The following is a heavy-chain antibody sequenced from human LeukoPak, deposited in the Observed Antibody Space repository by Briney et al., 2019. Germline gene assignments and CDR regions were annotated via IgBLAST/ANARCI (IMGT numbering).Heavy chain of an antibody. J-gene: IGHJ6*02. CDR3: ARVGSGYQYYYYGMDV. CDR2: INPNSGGT. Sequence: ASVKVSCKVSGYTLTELSMHWVRQAPGKGLDWMGWINPNSGGTNYAQKFQGRVTMTRDTSISTAYMELSRLRSDDTAVYYCARVGSGYQYYYYGMDVWGQGSTVTVSS. CDR1: GYTLTELS. D-gene: IGHD5-12*01. V-gene: IGHV1-2*02.